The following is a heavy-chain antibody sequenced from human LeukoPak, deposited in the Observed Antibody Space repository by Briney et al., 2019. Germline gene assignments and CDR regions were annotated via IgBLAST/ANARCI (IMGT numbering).Heavy chain of an antibody. CDR3: AKDGYDYYYYYMDV. D-gene: IGHD1-1*01. Sequence: GGSLRLSXAASGFTFSSYAMSWVRQAPGKGMDWVSAISGSGGSTYYADSVKGRFTISRDNSKNTLYLQMNSLRAEDTAVYYCAKDGYDYYYYYMDVWGKGTTVTVSS. J-gene: IGHJ6*03. V-gene: IGHV3-23*01. CDR1: GFTFSSYA. CDR2: ISGSGGST.